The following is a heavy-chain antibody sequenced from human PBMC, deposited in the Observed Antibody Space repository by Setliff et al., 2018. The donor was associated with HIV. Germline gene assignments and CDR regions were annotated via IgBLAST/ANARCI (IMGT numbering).Heavy chain of an antibody. Sequence: LSLTCTVSGGSISSGGYYWSWIRQHPGKGLEWIGFIYYSGSTYHNPSLKSRVTISADTSKNQFSLKLNSVTAADTAVYYCARAKSLVRGVNYFDYWGQGTLVTVSS. CDR1: GGSISSGGYY. CDR3: ARAKSLVRGVNYFDY. V-gene: IGHV4-31*03. CDR2: IYYSGST. J-gene: IGHJ4*02. D-gene: IGHD3-10*01.